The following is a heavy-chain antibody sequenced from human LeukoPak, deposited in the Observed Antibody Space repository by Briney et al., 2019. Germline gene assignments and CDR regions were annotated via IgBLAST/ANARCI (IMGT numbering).Heavy chain of an antibody. D-gene: IGHD4-17*01. V-gene: IGHV1-2*06. CDR1: GYTFTGYY. Sequence: ASVKVSCKASGYTFTGYYMHWVRQAPGQGLKWMGRFNPHSGGTNYAQKFQGRVTMTRDTSTSTAYVELSSLPSDDTAVYYCARELSTTVTSPIDYWGQGTLVTVSS. CDR3: ARELSTTVTSPIDY. CDR2: FNPHSGGT. J-gene: IGHJ4*02.